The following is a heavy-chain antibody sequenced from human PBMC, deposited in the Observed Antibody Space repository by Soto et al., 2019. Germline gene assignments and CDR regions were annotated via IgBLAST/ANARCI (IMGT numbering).Heavy chain of an antibody. CDR2: IIPIFGTA. Sequence: GASVKVSCKASGGTFSSYAISWVRQAPGQGLEWMGGIIPIFGTANYAQKFQGRVTITADESTSTAYMELSSLRSEDTAVYYCASWDYNGYLDYYYYGMDVWGQGTTVTVS. D-gene: IGHD3-10*01. CDR1: GGTFSSYA. CDR3: ASWDYNGYLDYYYYGMDV. J-gene: IGHJ6*02. V-gene: IGHV1-69*13.